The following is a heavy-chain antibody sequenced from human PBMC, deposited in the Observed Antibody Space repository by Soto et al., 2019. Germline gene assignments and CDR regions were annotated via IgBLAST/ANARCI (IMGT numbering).Heavy chain of an antibody. Sequence: QVQLVESGGGVVQPGRSLRLSCAASGFTFSSYGMHWVRQAPGKGLEWVAVISYDGSYKYYADSVKGRFTISRDNSKNTLYLQMNSLRAEDTAVCYCAKWNGGFDCWGQGPLVTVSS. V-gene: IGHV3-30*18. CDR2: ISYDGSYK. CDR1: GFTFSSYG. CDR3: AKWNGGFDC. D-gene: IGHD3-16*01. J-gene: IGHJ4*02.